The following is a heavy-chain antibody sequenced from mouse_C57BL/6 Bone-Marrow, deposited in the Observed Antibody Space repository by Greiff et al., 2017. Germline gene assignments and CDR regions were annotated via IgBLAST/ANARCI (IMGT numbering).Heavy chain of an antibody. D-gene: IGHD2-9*01. CDR1: GFSLTSYG. Sequence: VQLQESGPGLVQPSQSLSITCTVSGFSLTSYGVHWVRQSPGKGLEWLGVIWSGGSTDYNAAFISRLSISKDNSKSQVFFKMNSLQADDTAIYYCARPTMVTYYYAMDYWGQGTSVTVSS. CDR3: ARPTMVTYYYAMDY. J-gene: IGHJ4*01. CDR2: IWSGGST. V-gene: IGHV2-2*01.